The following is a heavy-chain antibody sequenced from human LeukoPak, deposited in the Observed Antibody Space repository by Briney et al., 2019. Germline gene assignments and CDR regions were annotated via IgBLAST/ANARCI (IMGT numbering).Heavy chain of an antibody. V-gene: IGHV3-23*01. Sequence: TGGSLSLSSLAPGPTFHYYAMAWVPQPPGKGPKWAAGISASGGATDYADFVKGRFTISRDNSQNTLYLQMNTLRAEDAAIYYCAKRLTETNYNGMDVWGQGTTVTVSS. CDR2: ISASGGAT. CDR1: GPTFHYYA. D-gene: IGHD2-8*01. CDR3: AKRLTETNYNGMDV. J-gene: IGHJ6*02.